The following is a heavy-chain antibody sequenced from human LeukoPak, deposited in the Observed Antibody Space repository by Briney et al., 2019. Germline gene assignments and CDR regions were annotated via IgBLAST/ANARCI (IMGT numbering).Heavy chain of an antibody. CDR2: ISSNEVGT. V-gene: IGHV3-64D*06. J-gene: IGHJ4*02. D-gene: IGHD3-9*01. Sequence: GGSLRLSCSASGFPFSIYDMHWVRQAPRKGPEYLSAISSNEVGTYYADSVKGRFTISRDNSKDTLYLQMTSLRAEDTAVYYCVKDLSGHRVLESWGQGTLVTVSS. CDR1: GFPFSIYD. CDR3: VKDLSGHRVLES.